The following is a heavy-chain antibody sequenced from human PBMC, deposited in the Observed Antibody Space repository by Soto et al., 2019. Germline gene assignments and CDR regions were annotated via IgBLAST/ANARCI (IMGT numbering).Heavy chain of an antibody. CDR2: IKSTTDGGTA. J-gene: IGHJ4*02. CDR1: GFTFSNAW. D-gene: IGHD2-2*01. CDR3: TTHRGYCSITSCPFDY. Sequence: GGSLRLSCAASGFTFSNAWMSWVRQTPGKGLEWVGRIKSTTDGGTADYAAPVKGRFTISRDDSKNTLYLQMNSLKTEDTAVYYCTTHRGYCSITSCPFDYWGQGTLVTVSS. V-gene: IGHV3-15*01.